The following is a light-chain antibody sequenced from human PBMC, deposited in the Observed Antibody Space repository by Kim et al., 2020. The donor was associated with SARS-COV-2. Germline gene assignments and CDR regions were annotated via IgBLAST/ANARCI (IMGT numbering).Light chain of an antibody. J-gene: IGKJ2*01. CDR3: QQYDNLPYT. CDR1: HDISSY. CDR2: DAS. Sequence: DIQMTQSPSSLSASVGDRVTITCQASHDISSYLNWYQQKPGKAPKLLIYDASNLETGVPSRFSGSGSVTDFTFTISSLQPEDIATYYCQQYDNLPYTFGQGTKVDIK. V-gene: IGKV1-33*01.